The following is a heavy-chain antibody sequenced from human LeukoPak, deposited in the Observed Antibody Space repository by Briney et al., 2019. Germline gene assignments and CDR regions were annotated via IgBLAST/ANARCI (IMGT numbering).Heavy chain of an antibody. D-gene: IGHD3-22*01. Sequence: GGSLRLSCAASGFTFSSYSMNWVRQAPGKGLEWVSSISSSSSYIYYADSVKGRFTISRDNAKNSLYLQMNSLRAEDTAVYYCARERYYYDSSAYYGYWGQGTLVTVSS. J-gene: IGHJ4*02. CDR3: ARERYYYDSSAYYGY. V-gene: IGHV3-21*01. CDR2: ISSSSSYI. CDR1: GFTFSSYS.